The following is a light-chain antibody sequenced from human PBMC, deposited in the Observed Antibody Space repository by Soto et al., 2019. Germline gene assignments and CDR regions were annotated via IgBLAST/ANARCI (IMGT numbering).Light chain of an antibody. J-gene: IGLJ1*01. CDR2: EDN. CDR3: GTWDTSLSASYV. CDR1: TSNIGNKY. V-gene: IGLV1-51*02. Sequence: QSVLTQPPSVSAAPGQKVTSSCSGSTSNIGNKYVSWYQQFPGTAPKLLIYEDNKRPSGIPDRFSGSKSGTSATLGITGLQTGDEADYYCGTWDTSLSASYVFGTGTKVTVL.